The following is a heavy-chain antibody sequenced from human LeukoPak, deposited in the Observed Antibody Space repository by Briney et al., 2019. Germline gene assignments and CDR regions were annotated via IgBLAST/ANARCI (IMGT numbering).Heavy chain of an antibody. CDR2: INPNSGGT. Sequence: ASVKVSCKASGYTFTGYYMHWVRQAPGQGLEWMGWINPNSGGTNYAQKSQGRVTMTRDTSISTAYMELSRLRSDDTAVYYCARGASGVYTVTTSWFDPWGQGTLVTVSS. CDR1: GYTFTGYY. J-gene: IGHJ5*02. V-gene: IGHV1-2*02. D-gene: IGHD4-17*01. CDR3: ARGASGVYTVTTSWFDP.